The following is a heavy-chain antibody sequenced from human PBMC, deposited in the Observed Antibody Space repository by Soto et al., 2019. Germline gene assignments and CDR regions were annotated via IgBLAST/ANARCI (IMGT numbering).Heavy chain of an antibody. D-gene: IGHD2-15*01. CDR1: GYAITSYD. V-gene: IGHV1-8*01. Sequence: ASVKVSCKAAGYAITSYDGNWVRQATGQDFEWMGWMNPNSGNTAYAQKFQGRVTMTTDTSKSTAYMELSSLRSEDTAVYYCARESRYCSGGSCYFLPGIDYWGQGTLVTVSS. CDR3: ARESRYCSGGSCYFLPGIDY. J-gene: IGHJ4*02. CDR2: MNPNSGNT.